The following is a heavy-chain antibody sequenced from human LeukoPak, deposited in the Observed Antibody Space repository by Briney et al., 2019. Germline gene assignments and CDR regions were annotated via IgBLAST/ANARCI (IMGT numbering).Heavy chain of an antibody. CDR3: ARHSQYSYGLLYFFDF. Sequence: SETLSLTCTVSGGSVSSSSYYWGWIRQPPGRGLEWIGSIYYSGTTYYNPSLKSRVTISVDTSKNQFSLKLRSVTAADTAVYYCARHSQYSYGLLYFFDFWGQGTLVTVSS. CDR1: GGSVSSSSYY. J-gene: IGHJ4*02. CDR2: IYYSGTT. D-gene: IGHD5-18*01. V-gene: IGHV4-39*01.